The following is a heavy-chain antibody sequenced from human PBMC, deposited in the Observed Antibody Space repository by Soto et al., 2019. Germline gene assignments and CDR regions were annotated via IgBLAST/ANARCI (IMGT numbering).Heavy chain of an antibody. V-gene: IGHV1-18*01. D-gene: IGHD2-2*02. CDR2: ISAYNGNT. J-gene: IGHJ6*03. CDR1: GYTFTSYG. CDR3: SRRTKEGYCSSTSCYTYYYYYMDV. Sequence: ASVKVSCKASGYTFTSYGISWVRQAPGQGLEWMGWISAYNGNTNYAQKLQGRVTMTTETSTSTAYMELRSLRSDDTAVYYCSRRTKEGYCSSTSCYTYYYYYMDVWGKGTTVTVSS.